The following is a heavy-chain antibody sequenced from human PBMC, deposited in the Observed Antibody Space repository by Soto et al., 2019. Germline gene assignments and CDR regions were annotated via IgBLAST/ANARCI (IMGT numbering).Heavy chain of an antibody. V-gene: IGHV4-61*01. Sequence: SETLSLTCTVSGGSVSSGSYYWSWIRQPPGKGLEWIGYIYYSGSTNYNPSLKSRVTISVDTSKNQFSLKLSSVTAADTAVYYCARDEIRRGWHIHTFDYCGQVTLVTVSS. D-gene: IGHD6-19*01. CDR3: ARDEIRRGWHIHTFDY. CDR2: IYYSGST. J-gene: IGHJ4*02. CDR1: GGSVSSGSYY.